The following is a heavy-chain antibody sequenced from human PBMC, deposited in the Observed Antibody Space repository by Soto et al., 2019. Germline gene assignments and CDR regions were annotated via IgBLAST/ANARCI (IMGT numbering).Heavy chain of an antibody. Sequence: GGSLRLSCAASGFTFSSYGMHWVRQAPGKGLEWVAVIWYDGSNKYYADSVKGRFTISRDNSKNTLYLQMNSLRAEDTAVYYCARGPYSSGWQALDYWGQGTLVTVSS. V-gene: IGHV3-33*01. CDR1: GFTFSSYG. CDR3: ARGPYSSGWQALDY. J-gene: IGHJ4*02. CDR2: IWYDGSNK. D-gene: IGHD6-19*01.